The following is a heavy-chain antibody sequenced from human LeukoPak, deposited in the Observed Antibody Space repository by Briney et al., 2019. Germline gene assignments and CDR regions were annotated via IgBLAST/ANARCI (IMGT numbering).Heavy chain of an antibody. Sequence: PGGSLRLSCAASGFTFSSYGMHWVRQAPGKGLEWVAFIRYDGSNKYYADSVKGRFTISRDNSKNTLYLQMNSLRAEDTAVYYCAKDDEYCSSTSCYPDYWGQGTLVTVSS. CDR2: IRYDGSNK. CDR1: GFTFSSYG. D-gene: IGHD2-2*01. J-gene: IGHJ4*02. V-gene: IGHV3-30*02. CDR3: AKDDEYCSSTSCYPDY.